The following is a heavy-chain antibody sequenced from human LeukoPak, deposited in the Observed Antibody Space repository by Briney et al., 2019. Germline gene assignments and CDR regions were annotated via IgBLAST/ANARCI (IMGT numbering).Heavy chain of an antibody. Sequence: GGSLRLSCAASGFTFSSCGMHWVRQDPGKGLEWVAFIRYDGSNKYYADSAKGRFTISRDNSKNTLYLQMNSLRAEDTAVYYCAKVDAGQIAAPTGVDYWGQGTLVTVSS. CDR3: AKVDAGQIAAPTGVDY. D-gene: IGHD6-6*01. J-gene: IGHJ4*02. CDR1: GFTFSSCG. V-gene: IGHV3-30*02. CDR2: IRYDGSNK.